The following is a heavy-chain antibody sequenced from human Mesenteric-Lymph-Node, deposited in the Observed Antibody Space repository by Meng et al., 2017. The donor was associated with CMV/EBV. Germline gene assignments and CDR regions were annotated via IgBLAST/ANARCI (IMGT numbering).Heavy chain of an antibody. J-gene: IGHJ6*02. CDR3: ARDSGYCSSTSCYVGYYYYGMDV. Sequence: GGSLRLSCAASGFTFSTYWMHWVRQAPGKGLVWVSRINSDGNIRNYADSVKGRFTISRDNAKNTLYLQMNSLRAEDTAVYYCARDSGYCSSTSCYVGYYYYGMDVWGQGTTVTVSS. CDR2: INSDGNIR. D-gene: IGHD2-2*03. V-gene: IGHV3-74*01. CDR1: GFTFSTYW.